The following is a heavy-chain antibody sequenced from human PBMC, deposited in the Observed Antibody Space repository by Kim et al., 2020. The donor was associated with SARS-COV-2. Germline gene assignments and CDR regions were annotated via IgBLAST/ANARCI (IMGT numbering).Heavy chain of an antibody. V-gene: IGHV5-51*01. CDR3: AVLAAAGTGYFQH. Sequence: SPSFQGQVTISADKSISTAYLQWSSLKASDTAMYYCAVLAAAGTGYFQHWGQGTLVTVSS. D-gene: IGHD6-13*01. J-gene: IGHJ1*01.